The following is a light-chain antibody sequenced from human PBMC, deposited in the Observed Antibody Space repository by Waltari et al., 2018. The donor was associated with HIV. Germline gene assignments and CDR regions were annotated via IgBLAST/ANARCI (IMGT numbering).Light chain of an antibody. CDR2: GAS. CDR1: QRVSSCY. V-gene: IGKV3-20*01. CDR3: QQYGYSPTT. Sequence: DIVLTQSPGTLSLSPGERPTLTCRASQRVSSCYFAWYLTRLGQAPSLRIYGASSRATGIPDRFSGSGSGTDFTLTIARLEPEDFAVYFCQQYGYSPTTFGPGTRVDIK. J-gene: IGKJ3*01.